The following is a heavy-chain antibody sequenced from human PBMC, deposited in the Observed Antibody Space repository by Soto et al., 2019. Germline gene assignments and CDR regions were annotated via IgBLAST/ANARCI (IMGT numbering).Heavy chain of an antibody. CDR2: ISAYNGNT. D-gene: IGHD3-22*01. J-gene: IGHJ3*02. Sequence: QVQLVQSGAEVKKPGASVKVSCKASGYTFTSYGISWVRQAPGQGLEWMGWISAYNGNTNYAQKLQGRVTMTTDTSTSTAYMELRSLRTDDTAVYYCARDQGWYYYASSYEDAFDIWGQGTMVTVSS. CDR3: ARDQGWYYYASSYEDAFDI. V-gene: IGHV1-18*01. CDR1: GYTFTSYG.